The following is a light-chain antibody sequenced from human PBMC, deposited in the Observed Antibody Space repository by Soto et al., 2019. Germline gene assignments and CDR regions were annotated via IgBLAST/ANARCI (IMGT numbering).Light chain of an antibody. V-gene: IGKV1-5*03. Sequence: DIQMTQSPSTLSASVGDRVTITCRASQSISSWLAWYQQKPGKAPKLVIYKASSLESGVPSNFSGSGSGTEFSLTISSLKPEDFATYDGQQYNAYPWTFCQGTKVDI. CDR1: QSISSW. CDR2: KAS. J-gene: IGKJ1*01. CDR3: QQYNAYPWT.